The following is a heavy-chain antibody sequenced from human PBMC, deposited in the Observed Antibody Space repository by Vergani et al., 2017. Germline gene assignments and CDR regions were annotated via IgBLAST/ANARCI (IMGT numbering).Heavy chain of an antibody. D-gene: IGHD3-3*01. Sequence: QVQLVQSGAEVKKPGASVKVSCKASGYTFTGYYMHWVRQAPGQGLEWMGGIIPIFGTANYAQKFQGRVTITADEPTSTAYMELSSLRSEDTAVYYCAGVSSDYGLWSGPPYYHYYMDVWGKGTTVTVSS. CDR1: GYTFTGYY. V-gene: IGHV1-69*13. CDR2: IIPIFGTA. CDR3: AGVSSDYGLWSGPPYYHYYMDV. J-gene: IGHJ6*03.